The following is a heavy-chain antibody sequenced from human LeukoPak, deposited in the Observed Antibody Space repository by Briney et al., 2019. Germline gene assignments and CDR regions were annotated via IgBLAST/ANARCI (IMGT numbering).Heavy chain of an antibody. Sequence: GGSLRLSCAASGFTFSSYAMSWVRQAPGKGLEWVSAISGSGGSTYYADSVKGRFTISRDNSKNTLYLQMNSLRAEDTAVYYCAKDIAGYSSGWYNYFDYWGQGTLVTVSS. CDR2: ISGSGGST. J-gene: IGHJ4*02. CDR3: AKDIAGYSSGWYNYFDY. CDR1: GFTFSSYA. V-gene: IGHV3-23*01. D-gene: IGHD6-19*01.